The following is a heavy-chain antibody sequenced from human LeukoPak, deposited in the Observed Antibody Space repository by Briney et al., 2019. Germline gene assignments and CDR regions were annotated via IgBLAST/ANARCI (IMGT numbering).Heavy chain of an antibody. CDR2: IRSKADGGTT. D-gene: IGHD1-26*01. Sequence: PGGSLTLSCAASGFTFSNAWMNWVRQAPGKGLEWVGRIRSKADGGTTDYAAPVKGRFTISRDDSKNTLSLQMNSLKTEDTAVYYCSTGGSYYEGFDSWGQGTLVTVSS. CDR1: GFTFSNAW. J-gene: IGHJ4*02. CDR3: STGGSYYEGFDS. V-gene: IGHV3-15*07.